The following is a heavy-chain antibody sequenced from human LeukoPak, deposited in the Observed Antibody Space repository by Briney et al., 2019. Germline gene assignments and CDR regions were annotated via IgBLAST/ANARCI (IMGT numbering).Heavy chain of an antibody. Sequence: GGSLRLSCAASGFTFSNYWMHWVRQAPGKGLVWVSRINSDGINTSYADSVKGRFTISRDNSKNTLYLQMNSLKGDDTAVYYCAKDSAFYYIDVWGKGTTVIISS. V-gene: IGHV3-74*01. D-gene: IGHD3-10*01. CDR1: GFTFSNYW. J-gene: IGHJ6*03. CDR3: AKDSAFYYIDV. CDR2: INSDGINT.